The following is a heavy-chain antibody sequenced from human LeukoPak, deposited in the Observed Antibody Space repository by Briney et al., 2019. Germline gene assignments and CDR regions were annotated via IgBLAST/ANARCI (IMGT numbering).Heavy chain of an antibody. CDR2: ISSSSSYI. D-gene: IGHD5-24*01. J-gene: IGHJ4*02. CDR1: GFTFSSYS. CDR3: AKGLGVNGYKDY. V-gene: IGHV3-21*04. Sequence: GGSLRLSCAASGFTFSSYSMNWVRQAPGKGLEWVSSISSSSSYIYYADSVKGRFTIPRDNAKNSLYLQMNSLRAEDTALYYCAKGLGVNGYKDYWGQGTLVTVSS.